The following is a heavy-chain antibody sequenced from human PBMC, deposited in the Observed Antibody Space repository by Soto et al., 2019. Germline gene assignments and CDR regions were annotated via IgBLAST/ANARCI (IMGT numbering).Heavy chain of an antibody. D-gene: IGHD4-4*01. CDR1: GGSINSGGYS. J-gene: IGHJ5*02. CDR2: IYHRGDT. CDR3: ARARTVGAEFWFDP. V-gene: IGHV4-30-2*01. Sequence: SETLSLTCAVSGGSINSGGYSWNWIRQPPGKGLEWIGHIYHRGDTYYNPSLKSRVTISVDRSKNQFSLNLNSVTAADTAVYFCARARTVGAEFWFDPWGQGTLVTVSS.